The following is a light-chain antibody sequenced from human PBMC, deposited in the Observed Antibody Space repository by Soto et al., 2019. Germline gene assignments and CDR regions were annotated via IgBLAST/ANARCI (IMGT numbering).Light chain of an antibody. Sequence: QSVLTQPPSVSGAPGQRVTISCTGSTSNVGAGHDVHWYQQLPGTAPKLLIFANGNRPSGVPDRFSGSKSGTSASLAITGLQAEDEADYYCQSYDSRLRAYVFGTGTKVTVL. CDR3: QSYDSRLRAYV. CDR2: ANG. CDR1: TSNVGAGHD. J-gene: IGLJ1*01. V-gene: IGLV1-40*01.